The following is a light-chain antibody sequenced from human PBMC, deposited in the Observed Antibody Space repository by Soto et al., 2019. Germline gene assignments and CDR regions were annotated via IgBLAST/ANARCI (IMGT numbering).Light chain of an antibody. Sequence: QSALTQPASVSGSPGQSIAISCTGTSSDVGFYNYVSWYQQHPGKAPKLMVYDVNNRPSGVSNRFSGSKSGNTASLTISGLQAVDEADYYCTSYTTSSTYVFGTGTKVTVL. CDR1: SSDVGFYNY. J-gene: IGLJ1*01. CDR3: TSYTTSSTYV. CDR2: DVN. V-gene: IGLV2-14*03.